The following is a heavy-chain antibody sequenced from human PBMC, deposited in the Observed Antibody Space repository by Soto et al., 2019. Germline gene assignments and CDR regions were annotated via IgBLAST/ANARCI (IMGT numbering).Heavy chain of an antibody. Sequence: GGSLRLSCAASGFTFTNYWMHWVRQVPGKGLVWVSRIITDGTTTNYADSVKGRFTISRDNAKNTLYLQMNSLRAEDSAVYYCARGLYCDSVGNDYWGQGTLVTVSS. CDR3: ARGLYCDSVGNDY. CDR1: GFTFTNYW. V-gene: IGHV3-74*01. J-gene: IGHJ4*02. CDR2: IITDGTTT. D-gene: IGHD4-17*01.